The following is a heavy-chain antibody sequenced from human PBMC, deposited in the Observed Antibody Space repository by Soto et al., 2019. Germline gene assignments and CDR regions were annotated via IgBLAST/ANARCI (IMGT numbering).Heavy chain of an antibody. CDR1: GYTFTWYH. CDR2: INPSGGST. Sequence: GASVKVSCKASGYTFTWYHMHWVRQAPGQGLEWMGIINPSGGSTSYAQKFQGRVTMTRVTSMSTVYMALSSLRSEDTAVYYCATGVLRFLEWLSPYGMDVWGQGTTVTVSS. CDR3: ATGVLRFLEWLSPYGMDV. J-gene: IGHJ6*02. V-gene: IGHV1-46*01. D-gene: IGHD3-3*01.